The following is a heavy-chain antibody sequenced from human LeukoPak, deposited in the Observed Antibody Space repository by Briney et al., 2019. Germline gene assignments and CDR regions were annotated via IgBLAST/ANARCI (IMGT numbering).Heavy chain of an antibody. Sequence: ASVKVSCKASGYIFTGYYMHWVRQAPGQGLEWMGWINPNSGGTNYAQKFQGRVTMTRDTSISTAYMELSRLRSDDTAVYYCARPGYSGYDSGGYWGQGTLVTVSS. D-gene: IGHD5-12*01. V-gene: IGHV1-2*02. CDR2: INPNSGGT. J-gene: IGHJ4*02. CDR1: GYIFTGYY. CDR3: ARPGYSGYDSGGY.